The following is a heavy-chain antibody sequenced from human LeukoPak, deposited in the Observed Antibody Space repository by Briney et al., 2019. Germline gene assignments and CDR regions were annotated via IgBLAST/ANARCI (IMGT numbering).Heavy chain of an antibody. D-gene: IGHD3-22*01. CDR2: IIPVFHAA. V-gene: IGHV1-69*05. CDR1: GYTFTSYD. J-gene: IGHJ3*02. CDR3: ARDYNFDSSPYDDALDI. Sequence: ASVKVSCKASGYTFTSYDINWVRQAPGQGLEWMGGIIPVFHAAKYAQNFQDRLTITTDESTDTVYMELSSLRSEDTAVYYCARDYNFDSSPYDDALDIWGQGTMVTVSS.